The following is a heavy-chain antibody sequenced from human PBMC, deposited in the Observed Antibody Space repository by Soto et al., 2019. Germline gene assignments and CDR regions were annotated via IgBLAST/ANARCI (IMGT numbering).Heavy chain of an antibody. CDR3: AKVRSMIVVGAFFAY. CDR2: ISGSGGST. D-gene: IGHD3-22*01. Sequence: RGSLSLSCAASGFTFSSDAMRWWRQAPRGWLQWVSAISGSGGSTYYADSVKGRPNISRDNSKNPLYLQMNSLRAEDTAVYYCAKVRSMIVVGAFFAYWCQGTLVTVSS. CDR1: GFTFSSDA. J-gene: IGHJ4*02. V-gene: IGHV3-23*01.